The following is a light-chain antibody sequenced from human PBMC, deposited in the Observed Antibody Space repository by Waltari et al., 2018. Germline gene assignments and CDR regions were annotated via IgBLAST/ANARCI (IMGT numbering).Light chain of an antibody. CDR1: SGHSSYA. CDR2: LNSDGRH. Sequence: QLVLTQSPSASASLGASVKLTCTLSSGHSSYAIAWHQQQPEKGPRYLMKLNSDGRHSKGDGIPDRFSGSISGAERYLTISSLQSEDEADYYCQTWGTDVVFGGGTKLTVL. CDR3: QTWGTDVV. V-gene: IGLV4-69*01. J-gene: IGLJ2*01.